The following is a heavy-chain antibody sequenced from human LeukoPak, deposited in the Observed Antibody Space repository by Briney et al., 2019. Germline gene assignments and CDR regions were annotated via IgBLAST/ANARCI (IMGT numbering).Heavy chain of an antibody. CDR3: AKDRATMVRGVIDSTDY. CDR2: ISGSGGST. V-gene: IGHV3-23*01. CDR1: GFTFSSYA. D-gene: IGHD3-10*01. J-gene: IGHJ4*02. Sequence: GGSLRLSCAASGFTFSSYAMSWVRQAPGKGLEWVSAISGSGGSTYYADSVKGRFTISRDNSKNTLYLQMNSLRAEDTAVYYCAKDRATMVRGVIDSTDYWAREPWSPSPQ.